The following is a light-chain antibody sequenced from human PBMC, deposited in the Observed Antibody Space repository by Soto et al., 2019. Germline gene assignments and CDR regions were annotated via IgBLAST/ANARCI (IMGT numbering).Light chain of an antibody. J-gene: IGKJ5*01. CDR3: QQYGGTPPIT. CDR2: GAS. Sequence: IVLTQSPGTVSLSPGERTTLSCRASQSISRYLAWYQQKPGQGPRLLIYGASSRATGIPDRFSGSGSGTDFTLTISRLEPEDFAVYYCQQYGGTPPITFGQGTRLEIK. V-gene: IGKV3-20*01. CDR1: QSISRY.